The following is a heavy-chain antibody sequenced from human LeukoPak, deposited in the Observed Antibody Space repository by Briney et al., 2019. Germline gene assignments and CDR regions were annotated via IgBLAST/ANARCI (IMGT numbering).Heavy chain of an antibody. CDR3: ARDRDSSSWYSMYDLYYFDY. CDR2: ISSSSSYI. Sequence: TPGGSLRLSCAAPGFTFSSYSMNWVRQAPGKGLEWVSSISSSSSYIYYADSVKGRFTISRDNAKNSLYLQMNSLRAEDTAVYYCARDRDSSSWYSMYDLYYFDYWGQGTLVTVSS. D-gene: IGHD6-13*01. V-gene: IGHV3-21*01. CDR1: GFTFSSYS. J-gene: IGHJ4*02.